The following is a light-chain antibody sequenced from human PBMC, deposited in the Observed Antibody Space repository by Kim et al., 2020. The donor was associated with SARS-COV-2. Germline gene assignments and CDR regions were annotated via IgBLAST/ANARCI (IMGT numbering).Light chain of an antibody. CDR1: KLGDKY. V-gene: IGLV3-1*01. CDR2: RDS. Sequence: SYELTQPPSVSVSPGQTASITCSGDKLGDKYACWYQQKPGQSPVLVIYRDSKRPSGIPERFSGSNSGNTATLTISGTQAMDEADYYCQAWDSSTGVVFGGGTQLTVL. J-gene: IGLJ2*01. CDR3: QAWDSSTGVV.